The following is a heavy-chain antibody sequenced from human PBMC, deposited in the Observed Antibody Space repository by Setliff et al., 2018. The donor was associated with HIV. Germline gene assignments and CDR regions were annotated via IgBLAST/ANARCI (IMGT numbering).Heavy chain of an antibody. CDR1: GGSISSYH. CDR2: IYRSGST. D-gene: IGHD1-26*01. J-gene: IGHJ4*02. CDR3: ARGPSGTYYREFDF. V-gene: IGHV4-59*01. Sequence: SETLSLTCRVSGGSISSYHWSWIRQPPGKGLEWIGHIYRSGSTDYNPSLKSRVTISVDRFRNQFSLQLRSVTAADTAVYYCARGPSGTYYREFDFWGQGTLVTVSS.